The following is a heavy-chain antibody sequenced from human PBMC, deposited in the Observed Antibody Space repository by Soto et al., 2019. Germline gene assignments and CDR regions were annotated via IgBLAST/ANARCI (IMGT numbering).Heavy chain of an antibody. J-gene: IGHJ6*02. CDR2: ISAYNGNT. V-gene: IGHV1-18*01. CDR1: GYTFTSYG. CDR3: ARATSDFWSGYYNHYYYGMAV. Sequence: ASVKVSCKASGYTFTSYGISWVRQAPGQGLEWMGWISAYNGNTNYAQKLQGRVTMTTDTSTSTAYMELRSLRSDDTAVYYCARATSDFWSGYYNHYYYGMAVWGQGTTVTV. D-gene: IGHD3-3*01.